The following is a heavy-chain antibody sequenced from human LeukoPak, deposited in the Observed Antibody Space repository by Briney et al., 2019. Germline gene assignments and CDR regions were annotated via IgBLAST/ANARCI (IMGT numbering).Heavy chain of an antibody. Sequence: SVKVSCKASGGTFSSYAISWVRQAPGQGLEWMGGIIPIFGTANYAQKYQGRVTITADESTSTAYMELRRMRSDDTAIYYCARRLDFDILSGYFGDYYFEYWGQGTLVTVSS. D-gene: IGHD3-9*01. V-gene: IGHV1-69*01. CDR1: GGTFSSYA. J-gene: IGHJ4*02. CDR3: ARRLDFDILSGYFGDYYFEY. CDR2: IIPIFGTA.